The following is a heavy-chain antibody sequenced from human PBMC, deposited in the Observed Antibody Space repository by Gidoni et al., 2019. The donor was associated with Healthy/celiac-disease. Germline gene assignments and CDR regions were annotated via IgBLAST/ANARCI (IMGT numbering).Heavy chain of an antibody. CDR3: ARARLRFLEWLLRYNWFDP. CDR1: GGSISSGDYY. J-gene: IGHJ5*02. CDR2: IYYSGST. Sequence: QVQLQESGPGLVKPSQTLSLTCTVSGGSISSGDYYWSWIRQPPGKCLEWIGYIYYSGSTYYNPSLKSRVTISVDTSKNQFSLKLSSVTAADTAVYYCARARLRFLEWLLRYNWFDPWGQGTLVTVSS. V-gene: IGHV4-30-4*01. D-gene: IGHD3-3*01.